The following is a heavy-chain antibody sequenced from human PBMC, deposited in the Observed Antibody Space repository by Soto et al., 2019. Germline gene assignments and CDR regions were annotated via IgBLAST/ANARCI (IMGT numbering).Heavy chain of an antibody. CDR1: GYTFTGYY. D-gene: IGHD5-12*01. Sequence: SVKVSCKASGYTFTGYYMHWVRQAPGQGLEWMGWINPNSGGTNYAQKFQGRVTMTRDTSISTAYMELSRLRSDDTAVYYCARDRIVATIYYYYYGMDVWGQGTTVTVSS. V-gene: IGHV1-2*02. J-gene: IGHJ6*02. CDR3: ARDRIVATIYYYYYGMDV. CDR2: INPNSGGT.